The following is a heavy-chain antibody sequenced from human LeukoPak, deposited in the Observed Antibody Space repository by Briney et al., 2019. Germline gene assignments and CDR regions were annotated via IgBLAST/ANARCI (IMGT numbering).Heavy chain of an antibody. CDR2: ISASGVST. CDR1: GFIFSDYA. Sequence: GGTLRLSCAASGFIFSDYAMSWVRQAPEKGLEWVSGISASGVSTYHADSVKGRFTISRDKSTEKVYLQMNSLRVEDTAVYFCAKGDCSSTNCYPDYWGQGILVTVSS. D-gene: IGHD2-2*01. J-gene: IGHJ4*02. CDR3: AKGDCSSTNCYPDY. V-gene: IGHV3-23*01.